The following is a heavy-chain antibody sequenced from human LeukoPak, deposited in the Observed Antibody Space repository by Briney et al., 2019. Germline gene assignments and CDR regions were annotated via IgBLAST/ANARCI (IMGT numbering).Heavy chain of an antibody. J-gene: IGHJ6*03. CDR1: GDSISSSIYY. D-gene: IGHD2-21*01. Sequence: SETLSLTCTVSGDSISSSIYYWGWIRQPPGKGFEWIGNIYYSGSTYYNPSLKSRVTISVDTSKNQFSLKLSSVTAADTAVYYCARDHIRFYFYYYMDVWGKGTTVTVSS. CDR2: IYYSGST. V-gene: IGHV4-39*07. CDR3: ARDHIRFYFYYYMDV.